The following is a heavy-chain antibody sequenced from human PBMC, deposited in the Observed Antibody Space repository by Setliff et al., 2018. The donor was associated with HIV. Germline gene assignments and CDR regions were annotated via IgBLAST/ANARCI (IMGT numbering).Heavy chain of an antibody. V-gene: IGHV1-18*01. J-gene: IGHJ5*02. CDR2: ISPSNGYI. D-gene: IGHD2-15*01. CDR3: ARGYCGGGICYSPNWLDP. Sequence: GASVKVSCKASGYTFTTYDITWVRQAPGQGLEWLGWISPSNGYIDYAQKFRDRVTLTTDTSTSTAYMEIKSLTSDDTAVYYCARGYCGGGICYSPNWLDPWGQGTLVTVSS. CDR1: GYTFTTYD.